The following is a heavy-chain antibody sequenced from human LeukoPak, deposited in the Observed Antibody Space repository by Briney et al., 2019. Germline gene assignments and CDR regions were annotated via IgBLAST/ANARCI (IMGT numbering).Heavy chain of an antibody. Sequence: ASVKVSCKASGYTFTSYGISWVRQAPGQGLEWMGWISAYNGNTNYAQKLQGRVTMTTDTSTGTAYMELRSLRSDDTAVYYCAREDYYDSSGYSVTYFDYWGQGTLVTVSS. V-gene: IGHV1-18*01. CDR3: AREDYYDSSGYSVTYFDY. CDR1: GYTFTSYG. J-gene: IGHJ4*02. D-gene: IGHD3-22*01. CDR2: ISAYNGNT.